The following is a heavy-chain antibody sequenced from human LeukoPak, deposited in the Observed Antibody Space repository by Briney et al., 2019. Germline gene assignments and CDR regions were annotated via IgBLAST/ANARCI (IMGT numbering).Heavy chain of an antibody. J-gene: IGHJ4*02. CDR1: GYTFTSCG. CDR2: ISAYNGNT. CDR3: ASTPYSSGWYYFDY. V-gene: IGHV1-18*01. Sequence: ASVKVSCKASGYTFTSCGISWVRQSPGQGLECMGWISAYNGNTNYAQKLQGRVTMTTDTSTSTAYMELRSLRSDDTAVYYCASTPYSSGWYYFDYWGQGTLVTVSS. D-gene: IGHD6-19*01.